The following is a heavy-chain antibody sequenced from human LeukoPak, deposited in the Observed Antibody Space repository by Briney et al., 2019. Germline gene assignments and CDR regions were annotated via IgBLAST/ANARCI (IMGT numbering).Heavy chain of an antibody. J-gene: IGHJ4*02. CDR3: AKDKVGSGWFDY. D-gene: IGHD3-22*01. Sequence: PWGSLRLSCAASGLTFSSYWMSWVRQAPGKGLEWVANIKQDGSEKYYVDSVKGRFTISRDNAKNSLYLQMNSLRAEDTAVYYCAKDKVGSGWFDYWGQGTLVTVSS. CDR1: GLTFSSYW. V-gene: IGHV3-7*01. CDR2: IKQDGSEK.